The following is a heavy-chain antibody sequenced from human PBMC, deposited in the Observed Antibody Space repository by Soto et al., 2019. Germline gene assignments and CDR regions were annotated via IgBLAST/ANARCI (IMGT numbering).Heavy chain of an antibody. D-gene: IGHD6-19*01. CDR1: GLTVTNKY. J-gene: IGHJ3*02. CDR3: ARGMSSGWPYVFDI. Sequence: EVQLVESGGGLVQSGGSLRLSCAASGLTVTNKYMTWVRQALGKGLEWVSIINVADNTYYADSVKGRFTISRDQSKNTLYLQMNSLRAEDTAVYYCARGMSSGWPYVFDIWGRGTTVTVSS. V-gene: IGHV3-66*01. CDR2: INVADNT.